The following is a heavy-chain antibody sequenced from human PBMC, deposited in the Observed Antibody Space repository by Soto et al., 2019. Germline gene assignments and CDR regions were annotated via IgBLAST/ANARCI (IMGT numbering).Heavy chain of an antibody. Sequence: GGSLRLSCAASGFTFSTYAMAWVRQAPGKGLEWVSGISGSGGITYYADSVKGRFTISRDNSKNTLYLQLNSLRAEDTAVYYCAQSKVGATSNYFDYWGQGTLVTVSS. D-gene: IGHD1-26*01. V-gene: IGHV3-23*01. CDR3: AQSKVGATSNYFDY. CDR1: GFTFSTYA. J-gene: IGHJ4*02. CDR2: ISGSGGIT.